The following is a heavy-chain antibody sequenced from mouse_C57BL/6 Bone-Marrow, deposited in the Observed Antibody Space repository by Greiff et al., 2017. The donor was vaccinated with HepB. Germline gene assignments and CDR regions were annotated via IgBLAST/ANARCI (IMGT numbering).Heavy chain of an antibody. CDR2: IYYSGTI. Sequence: EVQLQQSGPGLVKPSQTVFLTCTVTGISITTGNYRWSWIRQFPGNKLEWIGYIYYSGTITYNPSLTSRTTITRDTPKNQFFLEMNSLTAEDTATYYCARDEGSPHWYFDVWGTGTTVTVSS. CDR1: GISITTGNYR. CDR3: ARDEGSPHWYFDV. J-gene: IGHJ1*03. D-gene: IGHD1-1*02. V-gene: IGHV3-5*01.